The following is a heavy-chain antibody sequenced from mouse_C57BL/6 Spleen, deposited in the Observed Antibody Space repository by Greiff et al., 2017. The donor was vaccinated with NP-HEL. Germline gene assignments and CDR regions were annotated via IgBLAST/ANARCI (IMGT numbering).Heavy chain of an antibody. CDR1: GYTFTSYW. CDR2: IYPSDSET. D-gene: IGHD2-3*01. V-gene: IGHV1-61*01. CDR3: ARRDYDAGGFDY. Sequence: QVQLQQPGAELVRPGSSVKLSCKASGYTFTSYWMDWVKQRPGQGLDWIGNIYPSDSETHYNQKFKDKATLTVDKSSSTAYMQLSSLTSEDSAVDYCARRDYDAGGFDYWGQGTTLTVSS. J-gene: IGHJ2*01.